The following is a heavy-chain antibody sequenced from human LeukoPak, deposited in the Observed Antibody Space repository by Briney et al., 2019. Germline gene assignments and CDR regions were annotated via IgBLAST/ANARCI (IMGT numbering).Heavy chain of an antibody. D-gene: IGHD5-24*01. CDR2: ISGRGNTM. CDR3: ARSLGPTRPFDY. J-gene: IGHJ4*02. CDR1: GFTFSSYD. V-gene: IGHV3-48*03. Sequence: GGSLRLSCAASGFTFSSYDMNWVRQAPGKGLEWVSYISGRGNTMYYADSVKGRFTISRDNAKTSLYLQMNSLRVEDTAIYYCARSLGPTRPFDYWGQGTL.